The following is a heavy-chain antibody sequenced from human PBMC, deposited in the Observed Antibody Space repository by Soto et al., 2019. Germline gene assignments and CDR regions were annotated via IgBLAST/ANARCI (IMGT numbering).Heavy chain of an antibody. CDR2: LSVSGAGT. Sequence: GGSLRLSCAASLFTFRNYGLHWVRQSPGKGLEWVSFLSVSGAGTYYADSVKGRFTISRDNSKNTLYLQMNSLRAEDTAVYYCATLGPARLLASWGQGTLVTVPS. V-gene: IGHV3-23*01. D-gene: IGHD1-26*01. CDR1: LFTFRNYG. J-gene: IGHJ4*02. CDR3: ATLGPARLLAS.